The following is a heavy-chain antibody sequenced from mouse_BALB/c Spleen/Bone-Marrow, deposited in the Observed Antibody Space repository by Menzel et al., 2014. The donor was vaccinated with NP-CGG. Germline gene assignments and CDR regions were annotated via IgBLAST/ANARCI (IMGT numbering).Heavy chain of an antibody. CDR1: EFTFSSFG. J-gene: IGHJ1*01. Sequence: EVMLVESGGGLVQPGGSRKLSCAASEFTFSSFGMHWVRQAPEKGLEWVAYISSGSTAICYADTVKGRFTISRDNPKNTLFLQMTSLRSEDTAMYYCARGGNWDDFDVWGAGTTVTVSS. D-gene: IGHD4-1*01. CDR2: ISSGSTAI. V-gene: IGHV5-17*02. CDR3: ARGGNWDDFDV.